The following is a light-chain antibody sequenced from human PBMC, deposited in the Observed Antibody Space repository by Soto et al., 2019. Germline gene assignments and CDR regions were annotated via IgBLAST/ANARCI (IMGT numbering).Light chain of an antibody. CDR1: QSVNSN. CDR2: GAS. V-gene: IGKV3-15*01. CDR3: QQYNNWPIT. J-gene: IGKJ5*01. Sequence: EIVMTQSPATLSVSPGERATLSCRASQSVNSNLVWYQQKPGQAPRLLIDGASTRATGIPARFSGSGSGTEFTLTISSLQSEDFAVYYCQQYNNWPITFGQGTRLEI.